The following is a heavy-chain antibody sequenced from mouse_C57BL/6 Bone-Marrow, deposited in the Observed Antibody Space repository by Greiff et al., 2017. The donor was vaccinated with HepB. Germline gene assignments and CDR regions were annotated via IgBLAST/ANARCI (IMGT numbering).Heavy chain of an antibody. V-gene: IGHV14-4*01. D-gene: IGHD2-3*01. CDR1: GFNIKDDY. CDR2: IDPENGDT. Sequence: EVKLQESGAELVRPGASVKLSCTASGFNIKDDYMHWVKQRPEQGLEWIGWIDPENGDTEYASKFQGKATITADTSSNTAYLQLSSLTSEDTAVYYCTLYDGYSFDYWGQGTTLTVSS. J-gene: IGHJ2*01. CDR3: TLYDGYSFDY.